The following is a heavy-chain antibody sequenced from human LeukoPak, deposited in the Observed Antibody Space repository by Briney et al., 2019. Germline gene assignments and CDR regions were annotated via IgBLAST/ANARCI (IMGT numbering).Heavy chain of an antibody. CDR1: GGTFSSYA. J-gene: IGHJ4*02. D-gene: IGHD1-1*01. CDR2: IIPIFGTA. V-gene: IGHV1-69*05. Sequence: SVKFPCKASGGTFSSYAISWVRQAPGQGLVWMGRIIPIFGTANYAQKFQGRVTITTDESTSTAYMELSSLRSEDTAVYYCASGTGTTNDYWGQGTLVTVSS. CDR3: ASGTGTTNDY.